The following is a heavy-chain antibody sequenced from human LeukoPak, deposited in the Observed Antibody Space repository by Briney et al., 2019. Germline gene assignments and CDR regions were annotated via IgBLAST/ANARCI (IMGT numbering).Heavy chain of an antibody. J-gene: IGHJ5*02. D-gene: IGHD3-10*01. V-gene: IGHV4-30-4*02. CDR1: GASISSGDYH. Sequence: SETLSLTCNVSGASISSGDYHWNWIRQPPGKGLEWIGFIHDSGTTYYNPSPKSRVTISVDTSKNQFSLKLSSVTAADTAVYYCARGYYYGSEVDPWGQGTLVTVSS. CDR3: ARGYYYGSEVDP. CDR2: IHDSGTT.